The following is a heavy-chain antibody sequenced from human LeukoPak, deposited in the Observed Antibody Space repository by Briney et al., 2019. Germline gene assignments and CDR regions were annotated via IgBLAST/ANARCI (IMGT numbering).Heavy chain of an antibody. D-gene: IGHD2-2*01. J-gene: IGHJ4*02. V-gene: IGHV3-21*06. CDR2: MSTSSTYI. CDR3: VRDFAFGFCNTTTCRYPFDS. Sequence: PGGSLRLSCAASGFNFRVYNMNWVRQAPGKGLEWVSSMSTSSTYIYYADSIKGRFTISRDDARSLLYLQMDSLRAEDTAVYYCVRDFAFGFCNTTTCRYPFDSWGQGTLVTVSS. CDR1: GFNFRVYN.